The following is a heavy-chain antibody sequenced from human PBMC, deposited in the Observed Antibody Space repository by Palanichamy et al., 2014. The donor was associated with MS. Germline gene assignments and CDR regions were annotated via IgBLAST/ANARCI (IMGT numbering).Heavy chain of an antibody. CDR3: TRGDTLRDSDVFDI. J-gene: IGHJ3*02. CDR1: GFSFSAYW. V-gene: IGHV3-7*03. CDR2: IYQDGSEI. D-gene: IGHD3-10*01. Sequence: EVRLVESGGGLGPAGGVVLRLSCAASGFSFSAYWMAWVRQAPGTGLEWVAVIYQDGSEIHYLDSVRGRFTISRDNGQNSLHLDMDNLRADDTALYYCTRGDTLRDSDVFDIWGQGTLVTVS.